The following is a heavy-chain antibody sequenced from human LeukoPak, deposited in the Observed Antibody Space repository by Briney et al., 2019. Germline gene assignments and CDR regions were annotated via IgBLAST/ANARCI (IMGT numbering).Heavy chain of an antibody. CDR1: GFTFSSYE. CDR3: ARGFWGVYGDGYDY. CDR2: ITSSGSTK. Sequence: GGSLRLSCAASGFTFSSYEMNWVRQAPGKGLEWVSYITSSGSTKYYADSVKGRFTISRDNAKNSLYLQMTSLRAEDTAVYYCARGFWGVYGDGYDYWGQGTLVTVSS. V-gene: IGHV3-48*03. J-gene: IGHJ4*02. D-gene: IGHD4-17*01.